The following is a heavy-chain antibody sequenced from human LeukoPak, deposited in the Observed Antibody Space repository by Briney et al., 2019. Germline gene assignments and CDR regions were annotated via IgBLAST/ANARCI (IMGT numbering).Heavy chain of an antibody. V-gene: IGHV4-59*11. Sequence: SETLSLTCTVSGGSMIDHYWSWVRQPPGKGLEWVGYMHHSGEANSNPSLKSRVTISVDTSKNQVSLKLSSVTAADTAVYYCARDGVGATTFWFDPWGQGTLVTVSS. D-gene: IGHD1-26*01. CDR1: GGSMIDHY. CDR3: ARDGVGATTFWFDP. CDR2: MHHSGEA. J-gene: IGHJ5*02.